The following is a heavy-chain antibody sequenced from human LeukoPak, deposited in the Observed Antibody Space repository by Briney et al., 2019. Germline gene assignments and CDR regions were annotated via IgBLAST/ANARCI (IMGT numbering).Heavy chain of an antibody. V-gene: IGHV3-23*01. D-gene: IGHD5-18*01. J-gene: IGHJ4*02. CDR1: GFTFHNFA. CDR3: AKASGGYSYGEFDS. Sequence: GGSLRLSCTASGFTFHNFAKSWLRQATGKGLEWVSTVSGGGGETLYADSVRGRFTISRDNSMNTLYLQKNSLRADDTAMYYCAKASGGYSYGEFDSWGQGTLVTVSS. CDR2: VSGGGGET.